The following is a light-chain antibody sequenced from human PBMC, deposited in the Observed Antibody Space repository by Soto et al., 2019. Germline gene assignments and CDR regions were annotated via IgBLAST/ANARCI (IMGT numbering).Light chain of an antibody. CDR1: QSISSW. J-gene: IGKJ5*01. Sequence: DSPMTQSPSTLAASVGDRVTITCRASQSISSWLAWYQQKPGKAPTLLIYDASSLGSGVPSRFSGSGSGTDFTLTISRLEPEDFAVYYCQQYGSSPPITFGQGTRLEIK. V-gene: IGKV1-5*01. CDR3: QQYGSSPPIT. CDR2: DAS.